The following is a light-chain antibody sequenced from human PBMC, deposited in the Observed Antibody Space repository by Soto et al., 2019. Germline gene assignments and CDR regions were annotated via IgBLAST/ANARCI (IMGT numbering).Light chain of an antibody. Sequence: EIVLTQSPATLSLSPGERATLSCRASQGVSSYLAWYQQKPGQAPRLLIYDASNRATGIPARFSGSGPGTDFTLTISSLEPEDFAVYYCQQYATLPMTFGQGTRVEIK. CDR3: QQYATLPMT. V-gene: IGKV3D-11*01. CDR2: DAS. CDR1: QGVSSY. J-gene: IGKJ1*01.